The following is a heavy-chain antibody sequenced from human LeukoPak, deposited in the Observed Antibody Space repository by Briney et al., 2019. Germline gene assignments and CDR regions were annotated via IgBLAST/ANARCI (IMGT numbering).Heavy chain of an antibody. D-gene: IGHD4-17*01. V-gene: IGHV4-59*01. CDR1: GGSISSYY. CDR3: AGEGNYGDLYFDD. J-gene: IGHJ4*02. Sequence: SETLSLTCTVSGGSISSYYWSWIRQPPGKGLEWIGYIYYSGSTNYNPSLKSRVTISVDTSKNQFSLKLSSVTAADTAVYYCAGEGNYGDLYFDDWGQGTLVTVSS. CDR2: IYYSGST.